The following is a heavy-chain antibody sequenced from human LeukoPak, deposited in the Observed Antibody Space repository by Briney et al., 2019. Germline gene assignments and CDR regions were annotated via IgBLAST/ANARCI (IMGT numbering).Heavy chain of an antibody. CDR1: GYTFTGYY. V-gene: IGHV1-2*02. CDR2: INPNSGGT. CDR3: ARAGSSGYYPPDY. J-gene: IGHJ4*02. Sequence: GASVKVSCKASGYTFTGYYMHWVRQAPGQGLEWMGWINPNSGGTNYAQKFQGRVTMTRDTSISTAYMELSRLRSDDTAVYYCARAGSSGYYPPDYWGQGTLVTVSS. D-gene: IGHD3-22*01.